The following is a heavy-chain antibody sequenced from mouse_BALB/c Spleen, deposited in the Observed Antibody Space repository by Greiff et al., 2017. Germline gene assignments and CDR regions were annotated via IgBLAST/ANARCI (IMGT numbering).Heavy chain of an antibody. CDR2: IDPYNGGT. D-gene: IGHD2-2*01. CDR1: GYSFTGYN. CDR3: ARGGGYDGYYYAMDY. J-gene: IGHJ4*01. V-gene: IGHV1S135*01. Sequence: VQLQQSGPELGKPGASVKISCKASGYSFTGYNMYWVKQSHRKSLEWIGYIDPYNGGTSYNQKSKGKATLTVDKSSSTAYMHLNSLTSEDSAVYYCARGGGYDGYYYAMDYWGQGTSVTVSS.